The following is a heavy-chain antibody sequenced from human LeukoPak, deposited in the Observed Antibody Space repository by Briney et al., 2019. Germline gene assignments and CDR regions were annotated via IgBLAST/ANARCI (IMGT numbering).Heavy chain of an antibody. CDR3: ARGCASCGHYNGYFMDV. CDR2: ISSSGYTM. CDR1: GFTVSSYN. Sequence: GGSLRLSCAASGFTVSSYNMNWVRQTPGKGLEWVSYISSSGYTMHHADSVKGRFTVSRDSAKNSLYLQMNSLRDEDAAVYFCARGCASCGHYNGYFMDVWGKGTTVTVSS. J-gene: IGHJ6*03. V-gene: IGHV3-48*02. D-gene: IGHD2-2*01.